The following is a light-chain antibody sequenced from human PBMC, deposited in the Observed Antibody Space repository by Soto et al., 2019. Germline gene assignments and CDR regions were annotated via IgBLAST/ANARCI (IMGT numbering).Light chain of an antibody. J-gene: IGLJ2*01. CDR3: QSYVSSLSGYVV. CDR2: GNS. CDR1: SSNIGAGYD. V-gene: IGLV1-40*01. Sequence: QSVLTQPPSVSGAPGQRVTISCTGSSSNIGAGYDVHWYQQLPGTAPKLLIYGNSNRPSGVPDRVSGSESGTSASLAITGLQAEDEADYCQSYVSSLSGYVVFGGGTKLTVL.